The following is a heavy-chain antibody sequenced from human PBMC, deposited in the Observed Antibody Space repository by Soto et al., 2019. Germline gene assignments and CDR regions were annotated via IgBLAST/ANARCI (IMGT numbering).Heavy chain of an antibody. Sequence: GGSLRLSCAASGFTFDDYAMHWVRQAPGKGLEWVSGISWNSGSIGYADSVKGRFTISRDNAKNSLYLQMNSLRAEDTALYYCAKGGGTIFGVEEYYYYYYMDVWGKGTTVTVSS. D-gene: IGHD3-3*01. V-gene: IGHV3-9*01. CDR3: AKGGGTIFGVEEYYYYYYMDV. CDR2: ISWNSGSI. J-gene: IGHJ6*03. CDR1: GFTFDDYA.